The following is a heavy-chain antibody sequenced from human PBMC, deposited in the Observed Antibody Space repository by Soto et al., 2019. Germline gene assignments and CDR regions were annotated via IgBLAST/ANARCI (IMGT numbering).Heavy chain of an antibody. CDR1: GFTFSSYA. V-gene: IGHV3-23*01. CDR3: AKDLTTRTYYYDA. J-gene: IGHJ5*02. D-gene: IGHD3-22*01. CDR2: ISGSGGST. Sequence: GGSLRLSCAASGFTFSSYAMSWVSQATGKGLEWVSAISGSGGSTYYADSVKGRFTISRDNSKNTLYLQMNSLRAEDTAVYYCAKDLTTRTYYYDAWGQGTLVTVSS.